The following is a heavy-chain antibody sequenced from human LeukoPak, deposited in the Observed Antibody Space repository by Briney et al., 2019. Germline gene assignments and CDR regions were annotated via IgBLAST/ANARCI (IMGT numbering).Heavy chain of an antibody. CDR1: RGSISSYY. J-gene: IGHJ2*01. CDR2: IDTSGNT. Sequence: SETLSLTCTVSRGSISSYYWSWIRQPAGKGLEWIGRIDTSGNTNYKPSLKSRVTMSVDTSKNQFSLKLSSVTAADTAVYYCARVSSSWYQDWYFDLWGRGTLVTVSS. D-gene: IGHD6-13*01. V-gene: IGHV4-4*07. CDR3: ARVSSSWYQDWYFDL.